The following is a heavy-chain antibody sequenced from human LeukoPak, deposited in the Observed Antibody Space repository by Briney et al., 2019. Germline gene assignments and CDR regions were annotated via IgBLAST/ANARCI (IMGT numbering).Heavy chain of an antibody. D-gene: IGHD4-17*01. CDR2: IIPILGIA. CDR3: ARLVWDYGDYIPGDY. J-gene: IGHJ4*02. CDR1: GGTFSSYA. V-gene: IGHV1-69*04. Sequence: SVKVSCKASGGTFSSYAISWVRQAPGQGLEWMGRIIPILGIANYAQKLQGRVTMTTDTSTSTAYMELRSLRSDDTAVYYCARLVWDYGDYIPGDYWGQGTLVTVSS.